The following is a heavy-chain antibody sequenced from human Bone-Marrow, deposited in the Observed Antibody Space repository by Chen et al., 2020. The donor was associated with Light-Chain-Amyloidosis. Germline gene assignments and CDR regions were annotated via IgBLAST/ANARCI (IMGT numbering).Heavy chain of an antibody. J-gene: IGHJ4*02. CDR3: ARVTGNPDY. Sequence: QVQLVQSGAEVKKPGSSVKVSCKASGGTFSSYAISWVRQAPGQGLEWMGRIIPILGIANYAQRFQGRVTITADKSTSTAYMGLGSLRSEDTAVYYCARVTGNPDYWGQGTLVTVSS. CDR2: IIPILGIA. CDR1: GGTFSSYA. D-gene: IGHD1-20*01. V-gene: IGHV1-69*04.